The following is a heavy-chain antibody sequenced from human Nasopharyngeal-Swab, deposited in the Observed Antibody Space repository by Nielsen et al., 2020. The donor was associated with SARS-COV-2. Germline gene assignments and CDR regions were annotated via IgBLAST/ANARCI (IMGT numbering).Heavy chain of an antibody. V-gene: IGHV4-34*01. D-gene: IGHD2-2*01. Sequence: SATLSLTCGLNGASFSGYYWGWIRQPPGQGLEWIGDITRSGNTNYNPALKSRVTISMATSKDEFSLKLTSVTAADTAIYFCARVNNGGGIVPASYSFFMDVWGKGTSVAVSS. J-gene: IGHJ6*03. CDR2: ITRSGNT. CDR1: GASFSGYY. CDR3: ARVNNGGGIVPASYSFFMDV.